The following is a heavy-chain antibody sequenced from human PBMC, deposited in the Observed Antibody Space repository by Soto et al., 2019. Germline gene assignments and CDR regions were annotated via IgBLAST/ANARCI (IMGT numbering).Heavy chain of an antibody. CDR2: ISYDGSNK. CDR1: GFTFSSYG. D-gene: IGHD1-26*01. CDR3: AKEISRWELLGDHFDY. Sequence: QVQLVESGGGVVQPGRSLRLSCAASGFTFSSYGMHWVRQAPGKGLEWVAVISYDGSNKYYADSVKGRFTISRDNSKNTLYLQMNSLRAEDTAVYYCAKEISRWELLGDHFDYWGQGTLVTVSS. J-gene: IGHJ4*02. V-gene: IGHV3-30*18.